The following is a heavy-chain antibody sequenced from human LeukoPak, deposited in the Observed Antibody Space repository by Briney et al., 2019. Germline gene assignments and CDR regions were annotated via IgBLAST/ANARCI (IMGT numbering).Heavy chain of an antibody. Sequence: SVKVSCKASGGTFSSYAISWVRQAPGQGLEWMGRIIPILGIANYAQKFQGRVTITADKSTSTAYMELSSLRSEDTAVYYCARDRIVVVPAALYYYYGMDVWGQGTRSPSP. CDR3: ARDRIVVVPAALYYYYGMDV. V-gene: IGHV1-69*04. J-gene: IGHJ6*02. CDR1: GGTFSSYA. D-gene: IGHD2-2*01. CDR2: IIPILGIA.